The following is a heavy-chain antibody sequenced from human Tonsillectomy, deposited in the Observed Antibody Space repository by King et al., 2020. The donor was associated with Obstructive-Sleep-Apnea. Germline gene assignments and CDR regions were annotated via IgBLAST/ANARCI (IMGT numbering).Heavy chain of an antibody. CDR2: INSDGSST. CDR1: GFTFITSW. CDR3: ARDRGGAGPTTTDY. Sequence: VQLVESGGGLGLAGGSLRLSCAASGFTFITSWVHWVRQAPGKGLGWVSRINSDGSSTMYADFVKGRFTISRDNDKNTLYLQMNSLRAEDTAVYYCARDRGGAGPTTTDYWGQGTLVTVSS. V-gene: IGHV3-74*03. J-gene: IGHJ4*02. D-gene: IGHD1-26*01.